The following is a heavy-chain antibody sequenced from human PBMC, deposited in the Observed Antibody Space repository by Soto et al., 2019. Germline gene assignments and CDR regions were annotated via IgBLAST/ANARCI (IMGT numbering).Heavy chain of an antibody. CDR3: ARDKITGLFDY. Sequence: QVQLQQWGAGLLKPSETLSLTCAVYGGSFSGYYWTWIRQPPGTGLEWIGEINHSGSTNYNPSLKXXVTISVDTSKNHFSLKLTSVTAADTAVYYCARDKITGLFDYWGQGTLVPVSS. J-gene: IGHJ4*02. CDR1: GGSFSGYY. CDR2: INHSGST. V-gene: IGHV4-34*01. D-gene: IGHD2-8*02.